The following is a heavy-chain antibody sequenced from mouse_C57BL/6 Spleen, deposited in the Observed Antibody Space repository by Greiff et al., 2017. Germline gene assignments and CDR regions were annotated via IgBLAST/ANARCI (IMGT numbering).Heavy chain of an antibody. CDR1: GFTFSDYG. V-gene: IGHV5-17*01. CDR3: AREDDDDDVLLDY. J-gene: IGHJ2*01. CDR2: ISIGSSTI. D-gene: IGHD2-4*01. Sequence: EVQLVESGGGLVKPGGSLKLSCAASGFTFSDYGMHWVRQAPEKGLEWVAYISIGSSTIYYADTVKGRFTISRDNAKNTLFLQMTGLRSEDTAMYYCAREDDDDDVLLDYGGQGTTLTVSS.